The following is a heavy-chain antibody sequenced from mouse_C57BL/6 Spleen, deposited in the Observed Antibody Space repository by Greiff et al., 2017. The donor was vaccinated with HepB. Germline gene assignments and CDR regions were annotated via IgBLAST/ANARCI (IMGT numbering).Heavy chain of an antibody. CDR1: GYTFTSYG. CDR3: ARRMVTSDY. CDR2: IYPRSGNT. Sequence: VKLMESGAELARPGASVKLSCKASGYTFTSYGISWVKQRTGQGLEWIGEIYPRSGNTYYNEKFKGKATLTADKSSSTAYMELRSLTSEDSAVYFCARRMVTSDYWGQGTTLTVSS. J-gene: IGHJ2*01. D-gene: IGHD2-2*01. V-gene: IGHV1-81*01.